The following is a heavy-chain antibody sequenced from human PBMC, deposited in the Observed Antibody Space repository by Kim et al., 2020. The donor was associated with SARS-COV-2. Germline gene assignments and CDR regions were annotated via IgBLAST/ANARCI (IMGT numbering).Heavy chain of an antibody. CDR3: ARDQTPYSSGWYDY. D-gene: IGHD6-19*01. Sequence: DSVKGRFTISRDNAKNSLYLQMNSLRAEDTAVYYCARDQTPYSSGWYDYWGQGTLVTVSS. J-gene: IGHJ4*02. V-gene: IGHV3-21*01.